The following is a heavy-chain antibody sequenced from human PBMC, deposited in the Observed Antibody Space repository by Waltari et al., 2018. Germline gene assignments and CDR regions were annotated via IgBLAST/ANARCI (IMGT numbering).Heavy chain of an antibody. J-gene: IGHJ4*02. CDR2: VLGSGRT. V-gene: IGHV4-4*02. D-gene: IGHD2-15*01. CDR3: ARDRGRGLYLDT. CDR1: GDSMSNNW. Sequence: QLQLQESGPGLVQPSGTLSLICAVSGDSMSNNWWSWVRQSPGKGLEWIGQVLGSGRTNYNPSFASRVTISLDTSTYQFALKMTSATAADTALYYCARDRGRGLYLDTWGPGTLVTVSP.